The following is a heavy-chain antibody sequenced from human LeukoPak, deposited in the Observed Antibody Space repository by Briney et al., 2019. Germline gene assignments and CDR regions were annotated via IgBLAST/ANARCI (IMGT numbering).Heavy chain of an antibody. J-gene: IGHJ4*01. CDR2: IYYSGST. Sequence: SETLSLTCTVSGGSISTTGYYWAWIRQPPGKGLEWIASIYYSGSTYYNSSLKSRVTISVDTSRNQFSLKLSSVTAADTALYYCASDKGYSNNYFDYWGQGTLVTVSS. D-gene: IGHD6-13*01. CDR1: GGSISTTGYY. V-gene: IGHV4-39*01. CDR3: ASDKGYSNNYFDY.